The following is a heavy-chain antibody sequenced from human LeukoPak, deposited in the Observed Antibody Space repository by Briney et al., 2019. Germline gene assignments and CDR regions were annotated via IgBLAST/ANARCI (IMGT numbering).Heavy chain of an antibody. CDR3: TSGSYYFDY. Sequence: PSETLSLTCTVSGGSISSYYWSWLRQPPGKGLEWIGYIYYSGSTNYNPSLKSRVTISVDTSKNQFSLKLSSVTAADTAVYYCTSGSYYFDYWGQGTLVTVSS. CDR1: GGSISSYY. CDR2: IYYSGST. D-gene: IGHD1-26*01. V-gene: IGHV4-59*01. J-gene: IGHJ4*02.